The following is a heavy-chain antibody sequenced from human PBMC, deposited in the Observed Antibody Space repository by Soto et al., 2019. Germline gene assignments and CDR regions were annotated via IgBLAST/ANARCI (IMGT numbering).Heavy chain of an antibody. CDR2: VSIGGST. CDR1: GFTFSSYA. V-gene: IGHV3-23*01. D-gene: IGHD2-15*01. CDR3: AKRRGAGGQCDY. J-gene: IGHJ4*02. Sequence: DVQLLESGGGLVQPEGSLRLSCAASGFTFSSYAIGWVRQGPGKGLEWVAVVSIGGSTHYADSVRGRFTISRDNSKSTLSLQMNRLTAEDTAVYFCAKRRGAGGQCDYWGQGALVTVSS.